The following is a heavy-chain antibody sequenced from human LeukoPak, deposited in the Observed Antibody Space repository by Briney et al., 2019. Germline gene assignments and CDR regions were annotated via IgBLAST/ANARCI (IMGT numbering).Heavy chain of an antibody. J-gene: IGHJ6*02. V-gene: IGHV4-30-4*01. CDR1: GGSISSGDYY. D-gene: IGHD4-11*01. Sequence: SETLSLTCTVSGGSISSGDYYWSWIRQPPGKGLEWIGYIYYSGSTYYNPSLKSRVTISVDTSKNQFSLKLSSVTAADTAVYYCARTGRTVTTYYYYYGMDVWGQGTTVTVSS. CDR2: IYYSGST. CDR3: ARTGRTVTTYYYYYGMDV.